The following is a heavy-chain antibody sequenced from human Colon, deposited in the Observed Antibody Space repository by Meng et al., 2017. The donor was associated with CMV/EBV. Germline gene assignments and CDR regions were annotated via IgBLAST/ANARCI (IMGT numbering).Heavy chain of an antibody. CDR1: GFTFGDYA. V-gene: IGHV3-49*04. Sequence: GGSLRLSCTASGFTFGDYAMSWVRQAPGKGLEWVGFIRSKAYGGTTEYAASVKGRFTISRDDSKSIAYLQMNSLKTEDTAVYYCTMTLYDYVWRSYRESNDYWGQGTLVTVSS. D-gene: IGHD3-16*02. J-gene: IGHJ4*02. CDR3: TMTLYDYVWRSYRESNDY. CDR2: IRSKAYGGTT.